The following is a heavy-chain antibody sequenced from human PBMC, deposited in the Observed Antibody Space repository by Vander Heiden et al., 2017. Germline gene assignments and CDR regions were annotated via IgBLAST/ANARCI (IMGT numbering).Heavy chain of an antibody. J-gene: IGHJ5*02. Sequence: EVQLLVSGGVLVQPGGSLGLSCAASGLTFSTSSMRWVRQARGKGLEGVSAISDSAGTTYYADSVKGRFTISRDNSKNTLYLQVNSLRAEDTAVYYCAKEALLAGRPFDPWGQGTLVTVSS. D-gene: IGHD2-15*01. V-gene: IGHV3-23*01. CDR1: GLTFSTSS. CDR2: ISDSAGTT. CDR3: AKEALLAGRPFDP.